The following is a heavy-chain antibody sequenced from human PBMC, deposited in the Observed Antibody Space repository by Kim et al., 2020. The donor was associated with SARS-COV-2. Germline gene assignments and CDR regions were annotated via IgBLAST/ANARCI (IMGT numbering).Heavy chain of an antibody. Sequence: GGSLRLSCAASGFTFSSYWMSWVRQAPGKGLEWVANIKQDGNEKYYVDSVKGRFTISRDNAKNSLYLQLNSLRAEDTAVSYCARVGRYDILTGSNAAAFDIWGQGTMVTVSS. D-gene: IGHD3-9*01. CDR1: GFTFSSYW. J-gene: IGHJ3*02. V-gene: IGHV3-7*01. CDR2: IKQDGNEK. CDR3: ARVGRYDILTGSNAAAFDI.